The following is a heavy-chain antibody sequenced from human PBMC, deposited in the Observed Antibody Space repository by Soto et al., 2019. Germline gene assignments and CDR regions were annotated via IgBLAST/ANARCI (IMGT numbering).Heavy chain of an antibody. J-gene: IGHJ4*02. Sequence: PSESLSLTCTVSGGSISRGGYYWGWIRQPPGKWLEWIGSIYYSGSTYYNPSLKSRVTISVDTSKNQFSLKLSSVTAADTAVYYCARLWNGYNPIFDYGGQGTLVTVSS. D-gene: IGHD5-12*01. CDR2: IYYSGST. CDR1: GGSISRGGYY. V-gene: IGHV4-39*01. CDR3: ARLWNGYNPIFDY.